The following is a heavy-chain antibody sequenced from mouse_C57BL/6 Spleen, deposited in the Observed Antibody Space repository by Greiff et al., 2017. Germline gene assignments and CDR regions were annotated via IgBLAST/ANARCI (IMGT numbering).Heavy chain of an antibody. CDR2: IHPNSGST. Sequence: QVQLQQPGAELVKPGASVKLSCKASGYTFTSYWMHWVKQRPGPGLEWIGMIHPNSGSTNYNEKFKSKATLTVDKSSSTDYMQLSSLTSEDSAVYYCARAGLLLYWYFDVWGTGTTVTVSS. J-gene: IGHJ1*03. CDR3: ARAGLLLYWYFDV. D-gene: IGHD2-3*01. V-gene: IGHV1-64*01. CDR1: GYTFTSYW.